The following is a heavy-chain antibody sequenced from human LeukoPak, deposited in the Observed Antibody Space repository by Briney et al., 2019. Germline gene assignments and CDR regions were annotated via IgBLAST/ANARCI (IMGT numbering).Heavy chain of an antibody. D-gene: IGHD6-13*01. Sequence: GGSLRLSCAASGFIVSHNYMSWVRQAPGRGLEWVSNISPGGSTNYADSVKGRFTISRDNYKNTMYLQMNSLRAEDTAVYYCARSSYSSSWYTQSFLSDYYMDVWGKGTTVTVSS. CDR2: ISPGGST. CDR3: ARSSYSSSWYTQSFLSDYYMDV. V-gene: IGHV3-53*01. CDR1: GFIVSHNY. J-gene: IGHJ6*03.